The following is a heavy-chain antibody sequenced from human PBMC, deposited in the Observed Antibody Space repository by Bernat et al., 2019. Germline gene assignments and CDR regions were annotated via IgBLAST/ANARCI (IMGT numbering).Heavy chain of an antibody. V-gene: IGHV4-39*02. D-gene: IGHD3-16*01. CDR2: INYSGRA. Sequence: QLQLQESGSRLVKLSETLSLTCTVSGGSISGSTSHWVWIRQPPGKGLEWIGSINYSGRAYYNSSLKSRVTISVDTSKNNFTRKLSSVTAAETAVYCCAGRGETAIDHDYIWGTPERSPEYWGGGTQVTVSS. J-gene: IGHJ4*02. CDR1: GGSISGSTSH. CDR3: AGRGETAIDHDYIWGTPERSPEY.